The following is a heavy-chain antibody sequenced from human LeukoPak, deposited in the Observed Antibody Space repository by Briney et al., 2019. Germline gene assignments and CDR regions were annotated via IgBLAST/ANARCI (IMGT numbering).Heavy chain of an antibody. V-gene: IGHV3-30*02. D-gene: IGHD3-22*01. CDR3: AKVYYDSSGLDFDS. CDR2: IRYDGSDK. CDR1: GFTFSNYG. Sequence: GRSLRLSCAASGFTFSNYGMHWVRQAPGKGLEWVAFIRYDGSDKYYAHSVKGRFTISRDNSKNTLYLQMNSLRADDTALYYCAKVYYDSSGLDFDSWGQGTLVTVSS. J-gene: IGHJ4*02.